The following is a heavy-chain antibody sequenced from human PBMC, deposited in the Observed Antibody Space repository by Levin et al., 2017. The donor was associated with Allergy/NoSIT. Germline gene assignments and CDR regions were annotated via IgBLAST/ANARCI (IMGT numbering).Heavy chain of an antibody. D-gene: IGHD1-1*01. CDR3: AKMEQQLVQGAFQE. Sequence: QPGGSLRLSCAASGFTSAYYAMSWVRQAPGKGLEWVSGISGSYDQTFYRDSVKGRFTISRDNSKNTVFLQMNNLRVDDSAIYYGAKMEQQLVQGAFQEWGQGTLVSVSS. V-gene: IGHV3-23*01. J-gene: IGHJ1*01. CDR1: GFTSAYYA. CDR2: ISGSYDQT.